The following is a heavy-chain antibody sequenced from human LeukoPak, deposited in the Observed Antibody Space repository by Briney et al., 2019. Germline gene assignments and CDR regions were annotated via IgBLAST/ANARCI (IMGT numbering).Heavy chain of an antibody. CDR3: ATVEGGAAAGTRGNYFDY. CDR1: GGSISSYY. J-gene: IGHJ4*02. Sequence: SETLSLTCTVSGGSISSYYWSWIRQPPGKGLEWIGYIYYSGSTNYNPSLKSRVTISVDTSKNQFSLKLSSVTAANTAVYYCATVEGGAAAGTRGNYFDYWGQGTLVTVSS. V-gene: IGHV4-59*01. D-gene: IGHD6-13*01. CDR2: IYYSGST.